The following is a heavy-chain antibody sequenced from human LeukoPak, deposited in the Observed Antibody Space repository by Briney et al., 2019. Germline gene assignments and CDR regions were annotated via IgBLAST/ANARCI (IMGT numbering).Heavy chain of an antibody. CDR1: GYTFTGYY. CDR2: INPNSGGT. J-gene: IGHJ4*02. Sequence: GASVKVSCKASGYTFTGYYMHWVRQAPGQGLEWMGWINPNSGGTNYAQKFQGRVTMTRDTSISTAYMELSRLRSDDTAVYYCARGRDWNYAHFDYWGQGTLVTVSS. CDR3: ARGRDWNYAHFDY. V-gene: IGHV1-2*02. D-gene: IGHD1-7*01.